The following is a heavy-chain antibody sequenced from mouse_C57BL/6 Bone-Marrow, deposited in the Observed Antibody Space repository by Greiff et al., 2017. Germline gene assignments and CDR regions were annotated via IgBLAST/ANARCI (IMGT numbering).Heavy chain of an antibody. J-gene: IGHJ3*01. D-gene: IGHD1-1*01. Sequence: VQLQQSGAELVRPGTSVTVSCKASGSAFTNYLMEGLKRRPGRGLEWIGVINPGSGGTNSNGNFKGKATPTADKSSSNAYMQLSSLTSEDSAVYFCARNPCYQGWFAYWGQGTLVTVSA. CDR1: GSAFTNYL. V-gene: IGHV1-54*01. CDR2: INPGSGGT. CDR3: ARNPCYQGWFAY.